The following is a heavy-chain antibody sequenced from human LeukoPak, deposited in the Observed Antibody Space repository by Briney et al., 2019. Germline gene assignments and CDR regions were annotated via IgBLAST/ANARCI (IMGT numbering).Heavy chain of an antibody. D-gene: IGHD5/OR15-5a*01. Sequence: QPGGSLRLSCAASGFTFSSYAMSWVRQAPGKGLEWLSGISGSGSGTYYADSAKGRFTISRDNSKNMVYLQMNSLTVEDAATYYCAKRSMSAFDSWGQGTLLIVSS. CDR1: GFTFSSYA. J-gene: IGHJ4*02. CDR2: ISGSGSGT. V-gene: IGHV3-23*01. CDR3: AKRSMSAFDS.